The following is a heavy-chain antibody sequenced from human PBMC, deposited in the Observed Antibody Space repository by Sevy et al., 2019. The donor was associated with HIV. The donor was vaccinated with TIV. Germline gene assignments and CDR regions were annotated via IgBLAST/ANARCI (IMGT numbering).Heavy chain of an antibody. CDR3: ARVSYYYDSSPDGYFDY. Sequence: GGSLRLSCAASGFTFSDHYMDWVRQAPGKGLEWVGRTRNKANSYTTEYAASVKGRFTISRDDSKNSLYLQMNSLKTDDTAVYYCARVSYYYDSSPDGYFDYWGQGTLVTVSS. CDR2: TRNKANSYTT. J-gene: IGHJ4*02. CDR1: GFTFSDHY. V-gene: IGHV3-72*01. D-gene: IGHD3-22*01.